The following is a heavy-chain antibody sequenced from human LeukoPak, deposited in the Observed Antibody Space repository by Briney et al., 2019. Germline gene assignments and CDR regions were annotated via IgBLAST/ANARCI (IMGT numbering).Heavy chain of an antibody. D-gene: IGHD3-16*01. J-gene: IGHJ6*02. Sequence: ASVKVSCKASGYTFTGYYMHWVRQAPGQGLEWMGWINPNSGGTNYAQKFQGRGTMTRDTSISTAYMELSRLRSDDTAVYYCARAVFNPMLNYYYYGMDVWGQGTTVTVSS. CDR2: INPNSGGT. V-gene: IGHV1-2*02. CDR3: ARAVFNPMLNYYYYGMDV. CDR1: GYTFTGYY.